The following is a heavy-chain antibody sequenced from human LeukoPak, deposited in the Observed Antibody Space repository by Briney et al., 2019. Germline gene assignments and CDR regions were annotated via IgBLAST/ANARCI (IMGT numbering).Heavy chain of an antibody. V-gene: IGHV3-53*04. CDR2: IYNSGST. D-gene: IGHD1-1*01. Sequence: PGGSLRPSCQAPGFTVSTHRIIWVPQPPGKGLEWVAVIYNSGSTYNADSVKGRFTISRHNSKNTVYLQMNNLRAENTAMYYCARVDTTLSYKLDYWGQGTLVTVSS. CDR1: GFTVSTHR. J-gene: IGHJ4*02. CDR3: ARVDTTLSYKLDY.